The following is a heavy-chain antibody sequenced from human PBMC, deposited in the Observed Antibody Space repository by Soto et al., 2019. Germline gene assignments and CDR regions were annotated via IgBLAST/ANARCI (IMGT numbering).Heavy chain of an antibody. CDR1: DGSIGRDY. V-gene: IGHV4-59*01. CDR3: ARMFENYVNGNWFDP. Sequence: QVQLQESGPGLVKPSETLSLTCTVSDGSIGRDYWRWIRQPPGRGLERLGNIDYIGNTNYNPSLKSRVTLSTDTSKNRSSLKLASVTTADTAVYYCARMFENYVNGNWFDPWGQGHLPTVSS. D-gene: IGHD1-7*01. CDR2: IDYIGNT. J-gene: IGHJ5*02.